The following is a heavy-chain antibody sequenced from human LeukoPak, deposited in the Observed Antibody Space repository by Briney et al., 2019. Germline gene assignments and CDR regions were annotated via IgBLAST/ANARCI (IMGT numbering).Heavy chain of an antibody. Sequence: SVKVSCKASGGTFSSYAISWVRQAPGQGLEWMGRIIPILGIANYAQKFQGRVTITADKSTSTAYMELSSLRSEDTAVYYCAREGSSVYGSGSPPPYGMDVWGQGTTVTVSS. CDR2: IIPILGIA. CDR1: GGTFSSYA. D-gene: IGHD3-10*01. V-gene: IGHV1-69*04. J-gene: IGHJ6*02. CDR3: AREGSSVYGSGSPPPYGMDV.